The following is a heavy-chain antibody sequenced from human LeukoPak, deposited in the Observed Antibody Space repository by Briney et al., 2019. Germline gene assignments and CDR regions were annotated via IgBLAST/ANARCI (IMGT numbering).Heavy chain of an antibody. J-gene: IGHJ4*02. CDR3: ARANYDFWSGYYPHYFDY. CDR1: GGSISSYY. CDR2: IYTSGST. Sequence: SETLSLTCTVSGGSISSYYWSWIRQPPGEGLEWIGYIYTSGSTNYNPSLKSRVTISVDTSKNQFSLKLSSVTAADTAVYYCARANYDFWSGYYPHYFDYWGQGTLVTVSS. D-gene: IGHD3-3*01. V-gene: IGHV4-4*09.